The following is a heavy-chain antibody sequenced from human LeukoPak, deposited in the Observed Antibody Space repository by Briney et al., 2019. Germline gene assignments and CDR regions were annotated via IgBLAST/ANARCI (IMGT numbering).Heavy chain of an antibody. D-gene: IGHD4-17*01. CDR3: ARDDYGRFDP. CDR1: GGSISSSSYY. J-gene: IGHJ5*02. Sequence: SETLSLTCTVSGGSISSSSYYWGWIRQPPGKGLEWIGSIYYSGSTYYNPSLKSRATISVDTSKNQFSLKLSSVTAADTAVYYCARDDYGRFDPWGQGTLVTVSS. CDR2: IYYSGST. V-gene: IGHV4-39*07.